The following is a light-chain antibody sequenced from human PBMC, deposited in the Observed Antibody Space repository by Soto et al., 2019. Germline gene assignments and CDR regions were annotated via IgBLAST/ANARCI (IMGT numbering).Light chain of an antibody. J-gene: IGKJ1*01. Sequence: QSAATLSVTKGERATLSCRASQSVSSNLAWYQQKPGHAPRLLIYGASTRATGIPARFSGSGSVTDFTLTISSLEPEDFAVYYCQQYNNWPLTFGQ. V-gene: IGKV3-15*01. CDR1: QSVSSN. CDR3: QQYNNWPLT. CDR2: GAS.